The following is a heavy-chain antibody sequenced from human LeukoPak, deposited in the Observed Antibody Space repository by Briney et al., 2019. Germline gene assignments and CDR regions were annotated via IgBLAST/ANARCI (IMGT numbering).Heavy chain of an antibody. Sequence: GGSLRLSCVVSGFSFKTNWMNWVRQAPGKGLEWVSSIDSSSSYIYYADSVKGRFTISRDNAKNSLYLQMNSLRAEDTAVYFCTKKGSRIAAAGPYFDYWGQGTLVTVPS. CDR1: GFSFKTNW. D-gene: IGHD6-13*01. CDR2: IDSSSSYI. CDR3: TKKGSRIAAAGPYFDY. J-gene: IGHJ4*02. V-gene: IGHV3-21*01.